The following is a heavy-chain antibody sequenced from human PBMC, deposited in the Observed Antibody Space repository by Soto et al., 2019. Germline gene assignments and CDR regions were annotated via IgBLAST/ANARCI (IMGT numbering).Heavy chain of an antibody. Sequence: KTSETLSLTCTVSGGSVSSGDYYWSWIRQPPGKGLEWIGYIYYSGSTNYNPSLKSRVTISVDTSKNQFSLKLSSVTAADTAVYYCARDHRYCSSTSCHPYGMDVCGQGTTVTVSS. J-gene: IGHJ6*02. CDR2: IYYSGST. D-gene: IGHD2-2*01. V-gene: IGHV4-61*08. CDR1: GGSVSSGDYY. CDR3: ARDHRYCSSTSCHPYGMDV.